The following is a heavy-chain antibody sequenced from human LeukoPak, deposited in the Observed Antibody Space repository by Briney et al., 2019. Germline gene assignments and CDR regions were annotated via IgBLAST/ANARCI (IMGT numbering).Heavy chain of an antibody. V-gene: IGHV4-34*01. Sequence: PSETLSLTCDVYGGSFSGYYWSWIRQPPGKGLEWIGEINHSRSTKYNPSLKSRVTISVDTSKNQFSLKLSSVTAADTAVYYCARRVGRWFGERAYYYNYMDVWDKGTTVTISS. CDR3: ARRVGRWFGERAYYYNYMDV. CDR1: GGSFSGYY. J-gene: IGHJ6*03. D-gene: IGHD3-10*01. CDR2: INHSRST.